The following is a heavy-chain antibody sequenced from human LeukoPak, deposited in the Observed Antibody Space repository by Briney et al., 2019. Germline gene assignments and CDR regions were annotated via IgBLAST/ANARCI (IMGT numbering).Heavy chain of an antibody. CDR1: GGSISSYY. J-gene: IGHJ3*02. CDR3: ARDLTMVRGIITNHGYDI. CDR2: IYYSGST. Sequence: KPSETLSLTCTVSGGSISSYYWSWIRQPPGKGLEWIGYIYYSGSTNYNPSLKSRVTISVDTSKNQFSLKLSSVTAADTAVYYCARDLTMVRGIITNHGYDIWGQGTMVTVSS. D-gene: IGHD3-10*01. V-gene: IGHV4-59*01.